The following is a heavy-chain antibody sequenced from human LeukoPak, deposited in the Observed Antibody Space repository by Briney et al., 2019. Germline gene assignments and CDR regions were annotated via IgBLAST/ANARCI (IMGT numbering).Heavy chain of an antibody. Sequence: SETLSLTCAVYGGSFSGYYWSWIRQPPGKGLEWIGEINHSGSTNYNPSLKSRVTISVDTSKNQFSLKLSSVTAADTAVYYCARGGSGYYTIYYYRDVWGKGTTVTVSS. CDR3: ARGGSGYYTIYYYRDV. CDR1: GGSFSGYY. V-gene: IGHV4-34*01. CDR2: INHSGST. J-gene: IGHJ6*03. D-gene: IGHD3-3*01.